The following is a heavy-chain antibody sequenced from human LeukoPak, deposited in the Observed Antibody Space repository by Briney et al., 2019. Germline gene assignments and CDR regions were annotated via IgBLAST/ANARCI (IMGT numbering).Heavy chain of an antibody. J-gene: IGHJ6*02. V-gene: IGHV4-34*01. CDR3: ARGPIYMATIPSYYYGMDV. CDR2: INHSGST. CDR1: GGSFSVYQ. D-gene: IGHD5-24*01. Sequence: PSDTLSLTCAVYGGSFSVYQWSWLRQPPRKGLEVIGEINHSGSTNYNPSLKSRLTISVDTSKNQFSLKLSSVTAADTAVYYCARGPIYMATIPSYYYGMDVWGQGDTVSVSS.